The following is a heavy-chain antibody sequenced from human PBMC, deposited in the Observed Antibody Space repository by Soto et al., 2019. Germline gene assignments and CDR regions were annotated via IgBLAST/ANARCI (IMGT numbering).Heavy chain of an antibody. J-gene: IGHJ4*02. Sequence: GASVKVSCKASGYTFTSYGISWVRQAPGQGLEWMGWISAYNGNTNYAQKLQGRVTMTTDTSTSTAYMELRSLRSDDTAVYYCARDQTVTMIVGDFDYWGQGTLVTVSS. D-gene: IGHD3-22*01. CDR3: ARDQTVTMIVGDFDY. V-gene: IGHV1-18*01. CDR2: ISAYNGNT. CDR1: GYTFTSYG.